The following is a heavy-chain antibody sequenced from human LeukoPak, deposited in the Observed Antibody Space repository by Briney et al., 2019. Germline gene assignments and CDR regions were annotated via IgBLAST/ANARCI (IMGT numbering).Heavy chain of an antibody. D-gene: IGHD3-16*02. Sequence: PGGSLRLSCAASGFTFSSYWMSWVRQAPGKGLEWVANIKQDGSEKYYVESVKGRFTISRDNAKNSLYLQMNSLRAEDTAVYYCARDNFMITFGGVIGDFDYWGQGTLVTVSS. V-gene: IGHV3-7*01. CDR3: ARDNFMITFGGVIGDFDY. CDR1: GFTFSSYW. J-gene: IGHJ4*02. CDR2: IKQDGSEK.